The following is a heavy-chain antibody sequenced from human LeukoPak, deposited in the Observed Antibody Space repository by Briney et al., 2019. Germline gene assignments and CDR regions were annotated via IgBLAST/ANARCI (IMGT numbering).Heavy chain of an antibody. D-gene: IGHD2-2*01. CDR2: ISSSSSYI. J-gene: IGHJ3*02. CDR3: ARDNCSSTSCLHAFDI. CDR1: GFTFSSYS. V-gene: IGHV3-21*01. Sequence: PGGSLRLSCAASGFTFSSYSMNWVRQAPGKGLEWVSSISSSSSYIYYAGSVKGRFTISRDNAKNSLYLQMNSLRAEDTAVYYCARDNCSSTSCLHAFDIWGQGTMVTVSS.